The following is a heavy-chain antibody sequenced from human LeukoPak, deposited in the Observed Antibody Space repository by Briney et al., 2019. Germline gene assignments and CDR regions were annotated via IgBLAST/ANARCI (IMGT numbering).Heavy chain of an antibody. D-gene: IGHD2-15*01. CDR2: IYYSGTT. J-gene: IGHJ5*02. Sequence: PSETLSLTCTVSGGSVTSGSYLWDWIRQPPGKGLDWIGSIYYSGTTYYNPSLKSRVTLSVDTSKNQFSLKVKSVTAADTAVYFCARRAYCSDISCCGFDPWGQGTLVTVSS. V-gene: IGHV4-39*07. CDR3: ARRAYCSDISCCGFDP. CDR1: GGSVTSGSYL.